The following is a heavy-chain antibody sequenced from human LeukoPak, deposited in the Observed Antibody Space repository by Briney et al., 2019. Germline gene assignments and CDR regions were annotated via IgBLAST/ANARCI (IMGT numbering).Heavy chain of an antibody. D-gene: IGHD2-15*01. CDR1: GFTFSSYG. J-gene: IGHJ4*02. CDR3: ARDGYCSGGSCQIDY. Sequence: PGRSLRLSCAASGFTFSSYGMHWVRQAPGKGLEWVAVIWYDGSNKYYADSVKGRLTISRDNSKNTLYLQMNSLRAEDTAVYYCARDGYCSGGSCQIDYWGQGTLVTVSS. V-gene: IGHV3-33*01. CDR2: IWYDGSNK.